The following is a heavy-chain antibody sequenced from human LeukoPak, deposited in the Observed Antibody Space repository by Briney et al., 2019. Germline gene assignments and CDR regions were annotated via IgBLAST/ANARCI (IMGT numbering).Heavy chain of an antibody. CDR1: EFNFSNYG. J-gene: IGHJ4*02. D-gene: IGHD3-22*01. CDR2: IRYDGSKK. V-gene: IGHV3-30*02. Sequence: GGSLRLSCAASEFNFSNYGMHWVRQAPGKGLEWVAFIRYDGSKKYYADSVKGRFTISRDNSKNTLYLQMNSLRAEDTAVYYCAKDRYDSSGYSRGLFAYWGLGTLVTVSS. CDR3: AKDRYDSSGYSRGLFAY.